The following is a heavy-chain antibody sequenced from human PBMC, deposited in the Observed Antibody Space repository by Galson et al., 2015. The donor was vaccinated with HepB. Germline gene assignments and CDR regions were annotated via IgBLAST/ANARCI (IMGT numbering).Heavy chain of an antibody. CDR2: ISGYNGNT. D-gene: IGHD5-12*01. Sequence: SVKVSCKASGYTFTIYGITWVRQAPGQGLDWMGWISGYNGNTIYAQELQGRVTMTTDTSTSTAYMELRSLRSDDTAVYYCARSDTGYDYGAYDSWGQGTLVTVSS. V-gene: IGHV1-18*04. CDR3: ARSDTGYDYGAYDS. J-gene: IGHJ5*01. CDR1: GYTFTIYG.